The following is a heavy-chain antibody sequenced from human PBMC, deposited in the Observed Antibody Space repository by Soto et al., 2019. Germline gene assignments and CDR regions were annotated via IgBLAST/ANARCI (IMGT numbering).Heavy chain of an antibody. CDR2: IWYDGNTK. J-gene: IGHJ6*02. CDR1: GFTFNSYG. Sequence: PVGSLRLSCTASGFTFNSYGVNWVRQAPGKVLEWVAVIWYDGNTKYYADSVKGRFTISRDNLRSTVYLQMNSLTAEDTAVYYCARPLVAPVAGPYYYGMDVWGQGTTVTVSS. D-gene: IGHD6-19*01. V-gene: IGHV3-33*01. CDR3: ARPLVAPVAGPYYYGMDV.